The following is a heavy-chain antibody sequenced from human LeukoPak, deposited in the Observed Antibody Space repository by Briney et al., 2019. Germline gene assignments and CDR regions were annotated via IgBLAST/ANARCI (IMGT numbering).Heavy chain of an antibody. J-gene: IGHJ6*02. D-gene: IGHD6-19*01. CDR2: INHSGST. Sequence: SETLSLTCAVYGGSFSGYYWSWIRQPPGEGLEWIGEINHSGSTNYNPSLKSRVTISVDTSKNQFSLKLSSVTAADTAVYYCARGSGRQVAGRHYYYGMDVWGQGTTVTVSS. CDR3: ARGSGRQVAGRHYYYGMDV. V-gene: IGHV4-34*01. CDR1: GGSFSGYY.